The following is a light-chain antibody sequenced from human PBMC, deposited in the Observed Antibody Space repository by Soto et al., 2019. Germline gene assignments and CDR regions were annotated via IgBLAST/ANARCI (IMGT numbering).Light chain of an antibody. CDR2: EVT. CDR3: SSYPITSQYV. J-gene: IGLJ1*01. V-gene: IGLV2-18*02. Sequence: QSALTQPPSVSGSPGQSVTISCTGTSSDVGKYDRVSWYQQPPGTAHKLIIYEVTNRPSGVPARFSWSKSGNTASLTISGLQCKNESDFYCSSYPITSQYVFGAGTKVTGL. CDR1: SSDVGKYDR.